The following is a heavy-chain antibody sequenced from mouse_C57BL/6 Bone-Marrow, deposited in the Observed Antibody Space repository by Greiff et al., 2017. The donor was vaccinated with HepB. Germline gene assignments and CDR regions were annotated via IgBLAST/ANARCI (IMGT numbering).Heavy chain of an antibody. Sequence: EVKVIESGTVLARPGASVKMSCKTSGYTFTSYWMHWVKQRPGQGLEWIGAIYPGNSDTSYNQKFKGKAKLTAVTSASTAYMELSSLTNEDSAVYYCARSPEGNAMDYWGQGTSVTVSS. CDR1: GYTFTSYW. CDR3: ARSPEGNAMDY. V-gene: IGHV1-5*01. J-gene: IGHJ4*01. CDR2: IYPGNSDT.